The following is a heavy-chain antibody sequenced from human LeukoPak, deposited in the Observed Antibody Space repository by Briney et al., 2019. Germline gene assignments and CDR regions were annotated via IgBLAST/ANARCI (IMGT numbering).Heavy chain of an antibody. V-gene: IGHV3-23*01. Sequence: PGGSLRLSCAASGFTFSSYGMHWVRRAPGKGLEWVSAISGSGGSTYYADSVKGRFTISRDNSKNTLYLQMNSLRAEDTTLYYCAKDLAVTTLGYFDYWGQGTLVTVSS. J-gene: IGHJ4*02. D-gene: IGHD4-17*01. CDR1: GFTFSSYG. CDR2: ISGSGGST. CDR3: AKDLAVTTLGYFDY.